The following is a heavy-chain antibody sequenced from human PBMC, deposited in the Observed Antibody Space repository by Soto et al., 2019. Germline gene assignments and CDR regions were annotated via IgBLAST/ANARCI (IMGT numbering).Heavy chain of an antibody. D-gene: IGHD1-26*01. CDR1: GISLTTSGVG. CDR3: AHMKSETYGAIPFDY. J-gene: IGHJ4*02. V-gene: IGHV2-5*02. Sequence: QITLKETGPTLVKPTQTLTLTCSVSGISLTTSGVGVGWIRQPPGKALEWLALIYWDDDKRYSPPLKSRLTITRDTPKNQVVLALTNMDPVDTATYFCAHMKSETYGAIPFDYWGQGTLVTVS. CDR2: IYWDDDK.